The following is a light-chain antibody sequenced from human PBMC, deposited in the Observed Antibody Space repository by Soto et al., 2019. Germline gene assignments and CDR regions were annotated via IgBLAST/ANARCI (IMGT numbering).Light chain of an antibody. CDR2: DVN. V-gene: IGLV2-11*01. J-gene: IGLJ3*02. CDR1: SSDVGGYEY. CDR3: CSCAGSYTWV. Sequence: QSVLTQPRSVSGSPGQSVTISCTGTSSDVGGYEYVSWYQQDQGKAPQLMIYDVNKRPSGVPDRFSGSKSGNTASLTISGLQAEDETDYYCCSCAGSYTWVFGGGTKLTVL.